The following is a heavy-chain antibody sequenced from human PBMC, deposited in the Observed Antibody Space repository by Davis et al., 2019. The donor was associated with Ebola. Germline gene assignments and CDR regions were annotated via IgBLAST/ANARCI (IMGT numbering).Heavy chain of an antibody. J-gene: IGHJ6*02. Sequence: GGSLRLSCAASGFTFDAYAMHWVRQAPGKGLEWVSGISWNSDSIGYADSVKGRFTISRDNAKNSLHLQMNSLRAEDTAVYYCARDPPTPYSSPVWGMDVWGQGTTVTVSS. V-gene: IGHV3-9*01. CDR3: ARDPPTPYSSPVWGMDV. CDR1: GFTFDAYA. D-gene: IGHD6-13*01. CDR2: ISWNSDSI.